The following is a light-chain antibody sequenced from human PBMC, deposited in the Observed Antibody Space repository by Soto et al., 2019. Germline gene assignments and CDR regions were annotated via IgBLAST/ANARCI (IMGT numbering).Light chain of an antibody. Sequence: DIRLTQSPSSLSASVGDRVTITCRASQTISVFLNWYQQKPGEAPKFIMYDASSLPSGVPSRFSGSGSGTDFTLTISSIQPEDFATYYCQQSYHTPYTFGQGTKLEIK. CDR2: DAS. V-gene: IGKV1-39*01. CDR1: QTISVF. J-gene: IGKJ2*01. CDR3: QQSYHTPYT.